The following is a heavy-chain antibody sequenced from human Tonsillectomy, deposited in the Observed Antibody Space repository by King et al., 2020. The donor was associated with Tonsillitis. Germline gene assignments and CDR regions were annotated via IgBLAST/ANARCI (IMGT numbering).Heavy chain of an antibody. V-gene: IGHV1-69*01. CDR1: GGTFRSYA. CDR2: IVPIFGTP. D-gene: IGHD1-26*01. J-gene: IGHJ3*02. Sequence: VQLVESGAEVKKPGSSVKVSCKASGGTFRSYAVSWVRQAPGQGLEWMGGIVPIFGTPNYTQKFHGRVTITADESTSTAYMELSSLRSEDTAVYYCAMRPYSGTYGYDAFDIWGQGTMVTVSS. CDR3: AMRPYSGTYGYDAFDI.